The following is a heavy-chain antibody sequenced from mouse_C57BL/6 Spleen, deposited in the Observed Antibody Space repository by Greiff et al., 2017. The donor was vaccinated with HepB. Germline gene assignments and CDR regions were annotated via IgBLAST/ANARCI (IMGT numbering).Heavy chain of an antibody. CDR3: ARSPYYGYVYYYAMDY. Sequence: EVQLQESGGGLVQPGGSLSLSCAASGFTFTDYYMSWVRQPPGKALEWLGFIRNKANGYTTEYSASVKGRFTISRDNSQSILYLQMNALRAEDSATYYCARSPYYGYVYYYAMDYWGQGTSVTVSS. V-gene: IGHV7-3*01. CDR2: IRNKANGYTT. CDR1: GFTFTDYY. D-gene: IGHD2-2*01. J-gene: IGHJ4*01.